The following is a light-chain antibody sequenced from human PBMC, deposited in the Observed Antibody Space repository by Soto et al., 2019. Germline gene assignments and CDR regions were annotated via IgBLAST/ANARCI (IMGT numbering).Light chain of an antibody. CDR3: QHYYSSPLT. CDR1: QSLLHSNGYNY. CDR2: WAS. Sequence: DIVMTQSPLSLPVTPGEPASISCRSSQSLLHSNGYNYLDWYLQKPGQSPKVVIYWASTRGSGVPDRFSGSGSGTDFTLTISSLQAEDVAVYYCQHYYSSPLTFGGGTKVDIK. V-gene: IGKV2-28*01. J-gene: IGKJ4*01.